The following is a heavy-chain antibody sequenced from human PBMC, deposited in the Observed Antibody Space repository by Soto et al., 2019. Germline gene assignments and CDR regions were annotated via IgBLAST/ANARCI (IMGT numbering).Heavy chain of an antibody. J-gene: IGHJ5*02. D-gene: IGHD3-10*01. CDR3: ARAAGRFGEVYWFDP. CDR1: GYTFTSYY. V-gene: IGHV1-46*01. Sequence: QVQLVQSGAEVKKPGASVKVSCKASGYTFTSYYMHWVRQAPGQGLEWMGIINPSGVSTSYAQKFRGRVTMTRDTSTSTVYMEMTNLRSEDTAVYYCARAAGRFGEVYWFDPWGQGTLVTVSS. CDR2: INPSGVST.